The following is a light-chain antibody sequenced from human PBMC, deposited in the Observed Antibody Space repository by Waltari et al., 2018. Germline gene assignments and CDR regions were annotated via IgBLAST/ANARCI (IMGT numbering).Light chain of an antibody. V-gene: IGKV4-1*01. CDR2: WAS. Sequence: DLVMTQSPDSLAVSLGERATINCKSSQSVLFSSNNKNYLAWYQHKAGQPPKLLIYWASTREFGVPDRFSGSGSGTDFTLTISSLQAEDVAVYYCQQYYMSPSFGGGTKVEIK. CDR3: QQYYMSPS. J-gene: IGKJ4*01. CDR1: QSVLFSSNNKNY.